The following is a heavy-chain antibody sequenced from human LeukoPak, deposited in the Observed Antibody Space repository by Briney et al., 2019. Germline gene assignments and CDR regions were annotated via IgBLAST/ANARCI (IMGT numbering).Heavy chain of an antibody. J-gene: IGHJ4*02. CDR1: RLTFSSYG. Sequence: GGSLRLSCAASRLTFSSYGMSWVRQAPGKGLEWVSLISGSGGSTYYADSVKGRFTISRDNSKSTLCLQMNSLRAEDTAVYYCAKQLGYCSDGSCYFPYWGQGTLVTVPS. D-gene: IGHD2-15*01. CDR3: AKQLGYCSDGSCYFPY. V-gene: IGHV3-23*01. CDR2: ISGSGGST.